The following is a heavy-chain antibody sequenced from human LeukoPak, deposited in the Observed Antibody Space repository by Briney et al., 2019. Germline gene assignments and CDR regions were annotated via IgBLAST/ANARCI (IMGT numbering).Heavy chain of an antibody. Sequence: PGGSLRLSCTDSGFTFRTYAMNWVRQAPGKGLEWVSSISSSSRYISYADSVKGRFTISRDNAENSVYLEMNSLRVDDTALYYCVRGYLGWLFDYWGQGTLVTVSS. CDR2: ISSSSRYI. CDR1: GFTFRTYA. CDR3: VRGYLGWLFDY. D-gene: IGHD3-9*01. V-gene: IGHV3-21*01. J-gene: IGHJ4*02.